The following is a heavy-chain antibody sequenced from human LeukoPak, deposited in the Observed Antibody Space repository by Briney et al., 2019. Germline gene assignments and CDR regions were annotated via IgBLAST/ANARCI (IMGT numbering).Heavy chain of an antibody. CDR2: IYYSGST. V-gene: IGHV4-59*01. CDR3: ARETSQKGAHYMDV. J-gene: IGHJ6*03. D-gene: IGHD3-16*01. CDR1: GGSISSYY. Sequence: SETLSLTCTVAGGSISSYYWSWIRQPPGKGLEWIGYIYYSGSTNYNPSLKSRVTISVHTSKNQFSLKLRSVTAADTAVYYCARETSQKGAHYMDVWGKGTTVTISS.